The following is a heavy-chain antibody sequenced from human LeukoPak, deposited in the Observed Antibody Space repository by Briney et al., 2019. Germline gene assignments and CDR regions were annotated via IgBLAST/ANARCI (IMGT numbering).Heavy chain of an antibody. CDR2: IVVVRGNT. CDR3: AADRGVGATQGVDAFDI. V-gene: IGHV1-58*02. Sequence: SVPVSCKASGFTFSSSAMQWVRQARGQRLEWIGWIVVVRGNTNYAQKFQERVTIARDMSKSTAYMELSSLRSEDTAVYYCAADRGVGATQGVDAFDIWGHVTLVTVSS. CDR1: GFTFSSSA. D-gene: IGHD1-26*01. J-gene: IGHJ3*02.